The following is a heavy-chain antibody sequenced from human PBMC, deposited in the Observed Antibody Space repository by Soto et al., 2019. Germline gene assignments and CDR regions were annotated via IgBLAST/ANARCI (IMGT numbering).Heavy chain of an antibody. V-gene: IGHV4-34*01. Sequence: QVQLQQWGAGLLKPSETLSLTCAVYGGSFSGYYWSWIRQPPGKGLEWIGEINHSGSTNYNPSLKSRVTISVDTSKNQFSLKLSSVTAADTAVYYCARGCALWGYDAFDIWGQGTMVTVSS. CDR2: INHSGST. D-gene: IGHD3-16*01. CDR3: ARGCALWGYDAFDI. J-gene: IGHJ3*02. CDR1: GGSFSGYY.